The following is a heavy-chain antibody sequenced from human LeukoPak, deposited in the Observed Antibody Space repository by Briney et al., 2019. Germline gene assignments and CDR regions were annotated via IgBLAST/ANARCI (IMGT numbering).Heavy chain of an antibody. D-gene: IGHD6-13*01. Sequence: ASVKVSCKASGYTFTGYYLHWVRQAPGQGLEWMGWINPNSGGTNYAQKFQGRVTMTRDTSISTAYMELSRLRSDDTGVYYCAREDDIAAAGGFDYWGQGTLVTVSS. J-gene: IGHJ4*02. CDR3: AREDDIAAAGGFDY. CDR2: INPNSGGT. V-gene: IGHV1-2*02. CDR1: GYTFTGYY.